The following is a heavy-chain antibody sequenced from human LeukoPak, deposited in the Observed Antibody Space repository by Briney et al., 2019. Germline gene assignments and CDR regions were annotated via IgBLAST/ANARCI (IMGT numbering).Heavy chain of an antibody. CDR1: GYHFTSYW. CDR2: IYPGDSDT. V-gene: IGHV5-51*01. Sequence: GESLKISCKGSGYHFTSYWIGWVRQMPGKGLEWIGIIYPGDSDTRYSPSFQGQVTISADKSISTPYPRWSSLKASHTAMYYCARRGYSYGSEFDYWGQGTLVTVSS. D-gene: IGHD5-18*01. J-gene: IGHJ4*02. CDR3: ARRGYSYGSEFDY.